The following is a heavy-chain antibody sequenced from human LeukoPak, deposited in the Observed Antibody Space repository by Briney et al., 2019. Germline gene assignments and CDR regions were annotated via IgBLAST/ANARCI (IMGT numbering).Heavy chain of an antibody. V-gene: IGHV3-11*04. D-gene: IGHD3-22*01. J-gene: IGHJ4*02. Sequence: GGSLRLSCAASGFTFSDYYMSWIRQAPGKGLEWVSYISSSGSTIYYADSVKGRFTISRDNAKNSLYLQMNSLRAEDTAVYYCARDLDDYYDSSGYSDYWGQGTLVTVSS. CDR3: ARDLDDYYDSSGYSDY. CDR1: GFTFSDYY. CDR2: ISSSGSTI.